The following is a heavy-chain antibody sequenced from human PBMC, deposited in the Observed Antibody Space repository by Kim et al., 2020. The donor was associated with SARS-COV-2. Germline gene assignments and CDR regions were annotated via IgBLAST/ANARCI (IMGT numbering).Heavy chain of an antibody. CDR1: GFTFSSYG. J-gene: IGHJ6*02. V-gene: IGHV3-33*06. D-gene: IGHD3-10*01. Sequence: GGSLRLSCAASGFTFSSYGMHWVRQAPGKGLEWVAVIWYDGSNKYYADSVKGRFTISRDNSKNTLYLQMNSLRAEDTAVYYCAKDRGSGSYYKGDGMDVWGQGTTVTVSS. CDR2: IWYDGSNK. CDR3: AKDRGSGSYYKGDGMDV.